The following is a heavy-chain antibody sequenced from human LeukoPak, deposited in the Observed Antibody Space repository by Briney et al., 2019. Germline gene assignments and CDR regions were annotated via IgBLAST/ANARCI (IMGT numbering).Heavy chain of an antibody. CDR1: GGSFSGYY. CDR3: AGRRMVRGVIIAYYFDY. J-gene: IGHJ4*02. D-gene: IGHD3-10*01. CDR2: INHSGST. V-gene: IGHV4-34*01. Sequence: PSETLSLTCAVYGGSFSGYYWSWIRQPPGKGLEWIGEINHSGSTNYNPSLKSRVTISVDTSKNQFSLKLSSVTAADTAVYYCAGRRMVRGVIIAYYFDYWGQGTLVTVSS.